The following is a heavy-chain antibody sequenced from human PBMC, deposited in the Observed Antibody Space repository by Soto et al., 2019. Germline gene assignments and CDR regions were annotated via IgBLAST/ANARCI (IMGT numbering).Heavy chain of an antibody. V-gene: IGHV4-34*01. J-gene: IGHJ4*02. Sequence: QVQLQQWGPGLLKPSETLSLNCAVTGGSLSGYYWSWIRQAPGKGLEWIGEVKDGGHTNYSPSLMXRXTXSAXTANNQFSPRLNSVTAAGTGVQSCARGQEGVAATHWDQGSLVTVSS. CDR2: VKDGGHT. CDR3: ARGQEGVAATH. D-gene: IGHD6-25*01. CDR1: GGSLSGYY.